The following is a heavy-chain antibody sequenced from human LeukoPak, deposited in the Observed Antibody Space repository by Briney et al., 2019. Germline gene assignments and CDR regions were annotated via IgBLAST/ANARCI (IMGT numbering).Heavy chain of an antibody. Sequence: GGSLRLSCAASGFTFTNAWMNWVRQAPGKGLEWVGRIKSKADGETTDYAAPVKGRFTFSRDDSKNMLYLQMNSLKSEDTAVYYCSTLTSRGLSDSWGQGTLVTVSS. CDR3: STLTSRGLSDS. D-gene: IGHD1-20*01. CDR1: GFTFTNAW. CDR2: IKSKADGETT. J-gene: IGHJ4*02. V-gene: IGHV3-15*07.